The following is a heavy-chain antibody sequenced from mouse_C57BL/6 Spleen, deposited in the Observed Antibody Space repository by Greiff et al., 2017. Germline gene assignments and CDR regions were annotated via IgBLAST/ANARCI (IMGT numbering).Heavy chain of an antibody. CDR3: AISKSSYGNYGAWFAY. CDR2: IHPSDSDT. Sequence: VQLQQPGAELVKPGASVKVSCKASGYTFTSYWMHWVKQRPGQGLEWIGRIHPSDSDTNYNQKFKGKATLTVDKSSSTAYMQLSSLTSEDSAVYYCAISKSSYGNYGAWFAYWGQGTLVTVSA. J-gene: IGHJ3*01. V-gene: IGHV1-74*01. CDR1: GYTFTSYW. D-gene: IGHD2-10*01.